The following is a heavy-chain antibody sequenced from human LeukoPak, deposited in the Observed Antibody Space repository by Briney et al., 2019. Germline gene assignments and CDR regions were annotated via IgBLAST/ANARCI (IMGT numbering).Heavy chain of an antibody. CDR1: GFTFSDYY. Sequence: PGGSLRLSCAASGFTFSDYYMSWIRQAPGKGLEWGSYISSSGSTIYYADSVKGRFTISRDNAKNSLYLQMNSLRAEDTAVYYCARDHISGWYTTQYMDVWGIGTTVTVSS. CDR2: ISSSGSTI. D-gene: IGHD6-19*01. J-gene: IGHJ6*03. CDR3: ARDHISGWYTTQYMDV. V-gene: IGHV3-11*04.